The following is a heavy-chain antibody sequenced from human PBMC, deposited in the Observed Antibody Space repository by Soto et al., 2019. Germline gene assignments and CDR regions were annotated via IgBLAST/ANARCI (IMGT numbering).Heavy chain of an antibody. CDR2: IIPFLNII. D-gene: IGHD2-2*01. CDR1: GGTFSSYT. V-gene: IGHV1-69*02. Sequence: ASVKVSCKASGGTFSSYTINWMRQVPGQGLEWMGRIIPFLNIINYAQKFQGRVTITADRSTSTAYMELSSLTSDDTAVYYCADALGGGSSDPFEPWGQGTLVTVSS. J-gene: IGHJ5*02. CDR3: ADALGGGSSDPFEP.